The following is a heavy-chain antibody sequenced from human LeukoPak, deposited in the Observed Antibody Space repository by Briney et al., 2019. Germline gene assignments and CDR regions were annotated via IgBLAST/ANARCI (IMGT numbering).Heavy chain of an antibody. CDR2: IIPILGIA. CDR1: GGTFSSYA. J-gene: IGHJ6*02. V-gene: IGHV1-69*04. Sequence: AASVKVSCKASGGTFSSYAISWVRQAPGQGLEWMGRIIPILGIANYAQKFQGRVTITADKSTSTAYIELSSLRSEDMAVYYCARGKDAAGTPYYYYGMDVWGQGTTVTVSS. CDR3: ARGKDAAGTPYYYYGMDV. D-gene: IGHD6-13*01.